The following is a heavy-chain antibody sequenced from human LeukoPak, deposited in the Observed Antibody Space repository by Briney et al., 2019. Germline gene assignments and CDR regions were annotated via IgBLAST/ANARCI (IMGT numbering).Heavy chain of an antibody. CDR3: TSTHYYDILTGTNIDPFVDY. CDR2: IKSKTDGGTT. J-gene: IGHJ4*02. Sequence: GGSLRLSCAASGFTFSNAWMSWVRQAPGKGLEWVGRIKSKTDGGTTDYAAPVKGRFTISRDDSKNTLYLQMNSLKTEDTAVYYCTSTHYYDILTGTNIDPFVDYWGQGTLVTVSS. V-gene: IGHV3-15*01. D-gene: IGHD3-9*01. CDR1: GFTFSNAW.